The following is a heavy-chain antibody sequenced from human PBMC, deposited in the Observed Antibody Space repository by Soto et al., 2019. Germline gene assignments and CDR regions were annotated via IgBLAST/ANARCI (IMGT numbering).Heavy chain of an antibody. Sequence: EVQLLESGGGLVQPGGSLRLSCAASGFTFSSYAMSWVRQAPGKGLEWVSAISGSGGSTYYADSVKGRFTISRDNSKNTLYLQMNSLRAEDTAVYYCAKDGAADLQYSSSWYFVYWGQGTLVTVSS. V-gene: IGHV3-23*01. CDR3: AKDGAADLQYSSSWYFVY. CDR1: GFTFSSYA. D-gene: IGHD6-13*01. CDR2: ISGSGGST. J-gene: IGHJ4*02.